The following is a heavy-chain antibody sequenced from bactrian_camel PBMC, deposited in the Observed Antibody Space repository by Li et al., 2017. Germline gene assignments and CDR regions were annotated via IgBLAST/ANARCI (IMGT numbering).Heavy chain of an antibody. Sequence: HVQLVESGGGSVQPGGSLRLSCAASAFPFSSYWMYWVRQAPGKGLEWVSMIYRDGTTTYYTDSVKGRFTISRDNAKNTVYLQMNSLKSEDTALYYCAADALMVHWGQGTQVTVS. J-gene: IGHJ4*01. D-gene: IGHD1*01. CDR3: AADALMVH. CDR2: IYRDGTTT. CDR1: AFPFSSYW. V-gene: IGHV3S6*01.